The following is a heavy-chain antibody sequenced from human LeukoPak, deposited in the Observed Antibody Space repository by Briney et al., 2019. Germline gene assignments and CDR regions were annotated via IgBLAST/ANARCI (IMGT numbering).Heavy chain of an antibody. CDR2: IRYDGSDK. CDR3: AKDRDIAPPRAVSFDY. J-gene: IGHJ4*02. V-gene: IGHV3-30*02. D-gene: IGHD5-12*01. Sequence: GGSLRLSCAASGFFFSSYGMHWVRQAPGKGLEWVAFIRYDGSDKYHADSVKGRLTASRDNSKNTLYLQMNSLRAEDTAVYYCAKDRDIAPPRAVSFDYWGQGTLVTVSS. CDR1: GFFFSSYG.